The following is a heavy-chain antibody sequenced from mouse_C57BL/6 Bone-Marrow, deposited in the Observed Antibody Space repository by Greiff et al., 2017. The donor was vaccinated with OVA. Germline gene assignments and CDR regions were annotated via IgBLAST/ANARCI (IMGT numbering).Heavy chain of an antibody. J-gene: IGHJ3*01. V-gene: IGHV1-15*01. CDR3: LGGFDY. Sequence: VQLQQSGAELVRPGDSVTLSCKASGYTFTDYEMHWVKQTPVHGLEWIGAIDPETGGTAYNQKFKGKAILTADKSSSTAYMELRSLTSEDSAVYYCLGGFDYWGKGTLVTVSA. CDR1: GYTFTDYE. D-gene: IGHD2-10*02. CDR2: IDPETGGT.